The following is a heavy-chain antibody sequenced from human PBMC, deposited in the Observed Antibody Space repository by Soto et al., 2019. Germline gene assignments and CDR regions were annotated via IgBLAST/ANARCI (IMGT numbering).Heavy chain of an antibody. D-gene: IGHD2-15*01. CDR3: AKEGCSGGICYGFDY. J-gene: IGHJ4*02. CDR1: GFTFSSYG. V-gene: IGHV3-30*18. CDR2: MSWDGSDE. Sequence: PGGSLRLSCAASGFTFSSYGMHWVRQAPGKGLEWVAVMSWDGSDEFYEETVKGRFTVSRDNSRNTLYLQMNSLRPEDTAVYYCAKEGCSGGICYGFDYWGQGTLVTVPQ.